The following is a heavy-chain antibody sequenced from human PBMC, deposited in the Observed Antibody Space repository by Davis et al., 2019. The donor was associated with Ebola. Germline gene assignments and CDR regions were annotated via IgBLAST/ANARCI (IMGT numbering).Heavy chain of an antibody. CDR3: ARRVDIVVVVPARNWFDP. CDR2: INHSGST. V-gene: IGHV4-34*01. Sequence: PSETLSLTCAVYGGSFSGYYWSWIRQPPGKGLEWIGEINHSGSTNYNPSLKSRVTISVDTSKNQFSLKLSSVTAADTAVYYCARRVDIVVVVPARNWFDPWGQGTLVTVSS. J-gene: IGHJ5*02. D-gene: IGHD2-15*01. CDR1: GGSFSGYY.